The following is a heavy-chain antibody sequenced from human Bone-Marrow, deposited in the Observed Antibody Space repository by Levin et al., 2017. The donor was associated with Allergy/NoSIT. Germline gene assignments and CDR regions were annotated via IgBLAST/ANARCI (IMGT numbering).Heavy chain of an antibody. D-gene: IGHD3-3*01. CDR1: GFSLSGSW. Sequence: PGESLKISCAASGFSLSGSWMHWVRQAPGKGLVWVSRSKYDGTSATYADSVRGRFTVSRDNAKNTLYMQMDSLRVDDTAVYYCAKSDWFDPWGQGTLVIVSS. CDR2: SKYDGTSA. CDR3: AKSDWFDP. J-gene: IGHJ5*02. V-gene: IGHV3-74*01.